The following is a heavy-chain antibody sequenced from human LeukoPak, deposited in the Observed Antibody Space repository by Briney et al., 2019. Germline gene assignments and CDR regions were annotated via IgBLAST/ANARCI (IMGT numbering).Heavy chain of an antibody. D-gene: IGHD1-20*01. Sequence: GGSLRLSCAASGFTFSNAWMSWIRQAPGKGLEWVGRINSKTDGGATDYAAPVKGRFTISRDDSKNTLYLQMNSLKTEDTAVYYCTTLGEITGTSHWGQGTLVTVSS. J-gene: IGHJ4*02. CDR1: GFTFSNAW. CDR3: TTLGEITGTSH. CDR2: INSKTDGGAT. V-gene: IGHV3-15*01.